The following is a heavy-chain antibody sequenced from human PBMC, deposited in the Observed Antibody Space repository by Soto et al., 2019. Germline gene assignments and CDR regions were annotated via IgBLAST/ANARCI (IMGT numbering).Heavy chain of an antibody. Sequence: SETLCLTSTVSGGSINSGGDSWTWIRQPPGKGLEWIGFIYHTGTTYYNPSLKSRVTISVDRSKNQFSLKLNSVTAADTAVYYCARGVTYYDSSGSSWFDPWGQGALVTVS. CDR2: IYHTGTT. D-gene: IGHD3-22*01. CDR1: GGSINSGGDS. CDR3: ARGVTYYDSSGSSWFDP. J-gene: IGHJ5*02. V-gene: IGHV4-30-2*01.